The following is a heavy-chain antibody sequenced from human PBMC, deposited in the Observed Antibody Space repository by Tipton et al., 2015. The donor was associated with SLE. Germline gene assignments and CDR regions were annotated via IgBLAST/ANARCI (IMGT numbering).Heavy chain of an antibody. Sequence: SLRLSCTASGFTFSNYAMNWVRQAPGKGLGWVSLISSSGSATYYADSVQGRFAISRDNSKNTVYLHMSSLRAEDTAVYYCVTYGGISQWGQGTLLTVSS. V-gene: IGHV3-23*01. J-gene: IGHJ4*02. CDR3: VTYGGISQ. CDR2: ISSSGSAT. D-gene: IGHD4-23*01. CDR1: GFTFSNYA.